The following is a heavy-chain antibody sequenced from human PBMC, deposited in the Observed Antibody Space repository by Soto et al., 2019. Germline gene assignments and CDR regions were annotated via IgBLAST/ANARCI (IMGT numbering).Heavy chain of an antibody. Sequence: ASVKVSCKASGYAFTSYHMHWVRQAPGQGLQWMGIINPSGGSTFYAQKFQGRVTMTRDTSTSTVYMDLSSLRSEDTAVYYCARVYCSGGGCYSSDYGAQGTLVTGSS. D-gene: IGHD2-15*01. J-gene: IGHJ4*02. CDR3: ARVYCSGGGCYSSDY. CDR1: GYAFTSYH. CDR2: INPSGGST. V-gene: IGHV1-46*03.